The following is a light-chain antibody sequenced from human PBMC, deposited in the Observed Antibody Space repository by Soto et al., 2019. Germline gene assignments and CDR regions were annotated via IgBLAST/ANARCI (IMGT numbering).Light chain of an antibody. CDR3: QVWDRTATVV. Sequence: QSVLTQPPSVSGAPGQRVTISCTGSRSNIGAGYDVHWYQQIPGAAPKLLIYRNHDRPSGVPDRFSGSSSGNTATLTITRVEAGDEADYYCQVWDRTATVVFGGGTKLTVL. CDR1: RSNIGAGYD. J-gene: IGLJ2*01. CDR2: RNH. V-gene: IGLV1-40*01.